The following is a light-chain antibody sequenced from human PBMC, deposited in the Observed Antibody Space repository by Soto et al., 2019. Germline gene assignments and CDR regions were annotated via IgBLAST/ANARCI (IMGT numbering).Light chain of an antibody. CDR3: QQYNSYSQT. V-gene: IGKV1-5*01. CDR1: QSISSW. J-gene: IGKJ1*01. CDR2: DAS. Sequence: GDRVTITCRASQSISSWLAWYQQKPGKAPKLLIYDASSLESGVPSRFSGSGSGTEFTLTISSLQPDDFATYYCQQYNSYSQTFGQGIKVEIK.